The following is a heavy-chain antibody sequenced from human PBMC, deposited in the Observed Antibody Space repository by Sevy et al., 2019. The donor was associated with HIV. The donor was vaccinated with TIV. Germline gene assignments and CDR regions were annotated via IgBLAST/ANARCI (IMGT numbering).Heavy chain of an antibody. CDR3: ATDIASSRTMAGNY. CDR2: FYYSGAT. J-gene: IGHJ4*02. Sequence: SETLSLTCTVSGGYTSSYYWTWIRQPPGKGLELIGYFYYSGATTYNPTLKSRVTISIDTSKNQFSLKLISVTAADTAVYYCATDIASSRTMAGNYCGQRSLVTVSS. CDR1: GGYTSSYY. V-gene: IGHV4-59*01. D-gene: IGHD6-19*01.